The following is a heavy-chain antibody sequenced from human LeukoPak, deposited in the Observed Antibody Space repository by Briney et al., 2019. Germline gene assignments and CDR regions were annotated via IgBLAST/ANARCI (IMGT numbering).Heavy chain of an antibody. Sequence: QPGGSLRLSCAASGFTFSSYGMHWVRQAPGKGLEWVAVISYDGSNKYYADSVKGRFTISRDNSKNTLYLQMNSLRAEDTAVYYCAKDWGSASHYVGDDAFDIWGQGTMVTVSS. V-gene: IGHV3-30*18. J-gene: IGHJ3*02. CDR2: ISYDGSNK. D-gene: IGHD3-16*01. CDR1: GFTFSSYG. CDR3: AKDWGSASHYVGDDAFDI.